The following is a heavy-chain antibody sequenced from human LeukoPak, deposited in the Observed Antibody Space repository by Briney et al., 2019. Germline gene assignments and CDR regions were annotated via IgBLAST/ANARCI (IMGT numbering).Heavy chain of an antibody. CDR2: ISGSGGST. V-gene: IGHV3-23*01. J-gene: IGHJ4*02. Sequence: GGSLRLSCAASGFTFSSYAMSWVRQAPGQGLEWVSAISGSGGSTYYADSVKGRFTISRDNSKNTLYLQMNSLRAEDTAVYYCAKDRGEDYGDYQGDYWGQGTLVTVSS. CDR3: AKDRGEDYGDYQGDY. CDR1: GFTFSSYA. D-gene: IGHD4-17*01.